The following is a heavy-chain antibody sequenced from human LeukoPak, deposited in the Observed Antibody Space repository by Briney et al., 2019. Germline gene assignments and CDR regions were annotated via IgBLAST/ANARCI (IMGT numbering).Heavy chain of an antibody. CDR1: GGSISSYY. D-gene: IGHD7-27*01. Sequence: SETLSLTCTVSGGSISSYYWSWIRQPPGKGLEWIGYIYYSGSTNYNPSLKSRVTISVDTSKNQFSLKLSSVTAADTAAYYCAREGRNWGEPFDYWGQGTLVTVSS. J-gene: IGHJ4*02. CDR2: IYYSGST. V-gene: IGHV4-59*01. CDR3: AREGRNWGEPFDY.